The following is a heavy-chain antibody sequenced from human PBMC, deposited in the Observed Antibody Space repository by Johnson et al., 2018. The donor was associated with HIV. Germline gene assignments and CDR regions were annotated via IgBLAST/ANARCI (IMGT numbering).Heavy chain of an antibody. CDR3: AKVLRDGYLPDAFDI. D-gene: IGHD5-24*01. CDR1: GFIFSNYW. J-gene: IGHJ3*02. V-gene: IGHV3-7*05. Sequence: EVQLVESGGTLVQPGGSLRLSCAASGFIFSNYWMRWVRQAPGKGLEWVATIKEDGSEEYYADSVKGRFTISRDNAKNSMFLQLNNVRAEDTAVYYCAKVLRDGYLPDAFDIWGQGTMVTVSS. CDR2: IKEDGSEE.